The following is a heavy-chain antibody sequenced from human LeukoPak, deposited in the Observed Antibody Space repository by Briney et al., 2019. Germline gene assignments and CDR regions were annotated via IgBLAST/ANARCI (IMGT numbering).Heavy chain of an antibody. CDR3: ARDRYNWNYGAQDV. CDR2: INWNGGST. J-gene: IGHJ6*04. D-gene: IGHD1-7*01. Sequence: PGGSLRLSCAASGFIFDDYGMSWVRQAPGKGLEWVSGINWNGGSTGYADSVKGRFTISSDNAKNSLYLQMNSLRAEDTALYYCARDRYNWNYGAQDVWGKGTTVTVSS. V-gene: IGHV3-20*04. CDR1: GFIFDDYG.